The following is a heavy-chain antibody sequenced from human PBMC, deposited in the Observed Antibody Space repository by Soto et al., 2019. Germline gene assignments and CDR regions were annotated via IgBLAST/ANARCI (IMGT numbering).Heavy chain of an antibody. CDR3: ARPTPKQYWYFDL. J-gene: IGHJ2*01. D-gene: IGHD4-4*01. Sequence: ASVKVSFKASGYTFTSYAMHWVRQAPGQRLECMGWINAGNGNTKYSQKFQGRVTITRDTSASTAYMELSSLRSEYTAVYYCARPTPKQYWYFDLWGRGTLVTVSS. CDR1: GYTFTSYA. CDR2: INAGNGNT. V-gene: IGHV1-3*01.